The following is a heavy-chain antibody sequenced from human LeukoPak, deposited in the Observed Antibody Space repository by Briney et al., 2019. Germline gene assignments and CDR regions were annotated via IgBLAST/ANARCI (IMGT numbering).Heavy chain of an antibody. V-gene: IGHV4-30-4*01. CDR1: GGSISSGDYY. Sequence: SETLSLTCTVSGGSISSGDYYWSWIRQPPGKGLEWIGYIYYSGSTYYNPSLKSRVTISVDTSKNQFSLKLSSVTAADTAVYYCARDLQGVGYSYGYIDYWGQGTLVTVSS. D-gene: IGHD5-18*01. J-gene: IGHJ4*02. CDR2: IYYSGST. CDR3: ARDLQGVGYSYGYIDY.